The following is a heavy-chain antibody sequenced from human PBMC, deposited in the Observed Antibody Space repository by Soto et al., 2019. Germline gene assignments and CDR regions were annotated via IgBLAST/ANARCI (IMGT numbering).Heavy chain of an antibody. CDR2: ISPSSAVI. V-gene: IGHV3-48*01. Sequence: PGGSLRLSCAASGFTFSSYSMSWVRQAPGKGLEWVSYISPSSAVIYYADSAKGRFTISRDNANNSLYLQMNSLRAEDTAVYFCARPRTGSYHYMDVWGKGTTVTVSS. CDR1: GFTFSSYS. D-gene: IGHD7-27*01. CDR3: ARPRTGSYHYMDV. J-gene: IGHJ6*03.